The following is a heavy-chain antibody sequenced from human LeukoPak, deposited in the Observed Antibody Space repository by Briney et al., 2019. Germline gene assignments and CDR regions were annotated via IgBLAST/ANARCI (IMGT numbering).Heavy chain of an antibody. CDR2: IYYSGST. J-gene: IGHJ5*02. V-gene: IGHV4-59*08. CDR1: GGSISSYY. D-gene: IGHD3-3*01. CDR3: ARHGDYTISGVVNHENWFDP. Sequence: PSETLSLTCTVSGGSISSYYWSWIRQPPGKGLEWIGYIYYSGSTNYNPSLKSRVTISVDTSKNQFSLKLSSVTAADTAVYYCARHGDYTISGVVNHENWFDPWGQGTLVTVSS.